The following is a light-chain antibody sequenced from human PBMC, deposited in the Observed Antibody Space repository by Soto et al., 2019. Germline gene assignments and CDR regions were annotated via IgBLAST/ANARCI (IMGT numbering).Light chain of an antibody. CDR2: WAS. CDR3: QQYYSTPRA. J-gene: IGKJ2*01. V-gene: IGKV4-1*01. CDR1: QSVLYNSNNKNY. Sequence: DIVMTQSPDSLAVSLGERATINCKSSQSVLYNSNNKNYLAWYQQKPGQPPKLLIYWASTRESGVPDRLSGSGSGTDFTLTISSLQAEDVAVYYCQQYYSTPRAFGQGTKLEIE.